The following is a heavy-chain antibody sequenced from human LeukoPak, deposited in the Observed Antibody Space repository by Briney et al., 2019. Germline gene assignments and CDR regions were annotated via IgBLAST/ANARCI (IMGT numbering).Heavy chain of an antibody. V-gene: IGHV4-59*12. CDR3: ARNLGGYYYLNWYFDL. CDR1: GGSISNYY. D-gene: IGHD3-22*01. J-gene: IGHJ2*01. CDR2: IYYSGTT. Sequence: SETLSLTCTVSGGSISNYYWSWIRQPPGKGLEWIGYIYYSGTTNYNPSLKSRVTISVDTSKNQFSLKLSSVTAADTAVYYCARNLGGYYYLNWYFDLWGRGTLVTVSS.